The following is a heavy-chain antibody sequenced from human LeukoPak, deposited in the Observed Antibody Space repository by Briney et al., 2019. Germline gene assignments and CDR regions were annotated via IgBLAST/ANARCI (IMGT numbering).Heavy chain of an antibody. CDR1: GYTFIDYY. D-gene: IGHD2-15*01. Sequence: GASVRVSCKSSGYTFIDYYIHWVRQAPGQGLEWMGIINPSGGSTSYAQKFQGRVTMTRDTSTSTVYMELNSLRSEDTAVYYCAKGYCSGGTCYSYDYWGQGTLVTLSS. CDR2: INPSGGST. V-gene: IGHV1-46*01. J-gene: IGHJ4*02. CDR3: AKGYCSGGTCYSYDY.